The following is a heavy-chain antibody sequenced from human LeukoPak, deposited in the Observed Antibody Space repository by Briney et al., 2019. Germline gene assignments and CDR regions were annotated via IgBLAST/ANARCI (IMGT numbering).Heavy chain of an antibody. J-gene: IGHJ5*02. CDR2: IKPDGSDK. D-gene: IGHD4-17*01. V-gene: IGHV3-7*05. Sequence: GGSLRLSCAASGFTFSSHWMSWVRQAPGKGLEWVANIKPDGSDKYYVDSVKGRFTISRDNAKNSLHLQMNSLRAEDTAVYYCAKLPYGDYNHHWGQGTLVTVSS. CDR1: GFTFSSHW. CDR3: AKLPYGDYNHH.